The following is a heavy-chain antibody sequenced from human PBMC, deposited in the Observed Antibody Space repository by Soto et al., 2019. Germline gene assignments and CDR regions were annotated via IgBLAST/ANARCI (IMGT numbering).Heavy chain of an antibody. CDR1: GFTFSGYG. CDR3: AKEQGRVAAAFDY. J-gene: IGHJ4*02. Sequence: EVQLLESGGDLVQRGGSLRLSCAASGFTFSGYGMSWVRQAPGKGLEWVSSITSSGSNTYYVDSVKGRFTISRDNSKNTLYLQMNSLTVEDTAVYYCAKEQGRVAAAFDYWGQGTLVTVSS. CDR2: ITSSGSNT. D-gene: IGHD6-13*01. V-gene: IGHV3-23*01.